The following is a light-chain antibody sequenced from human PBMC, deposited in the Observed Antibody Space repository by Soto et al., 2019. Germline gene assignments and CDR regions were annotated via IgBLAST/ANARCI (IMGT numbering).Light chain of an antibody. CDR3: QSYDSSLSGSDV. CDR2: GNN. CDR1: SSNIGAGYD. V-gene: IGLV1-40*01. J-gene: IGLJ1*01. Sequence: QSVLTQPPSVSGAPGQRVTISCTGSSSNIGAGYDVHWYQQLPGTAPKLLLFGNNNRPSGVPDRFSGSKSGTSASLAITGLQAEDEADYYCQSYDSSLSGSDVFGTGTKLTVL.